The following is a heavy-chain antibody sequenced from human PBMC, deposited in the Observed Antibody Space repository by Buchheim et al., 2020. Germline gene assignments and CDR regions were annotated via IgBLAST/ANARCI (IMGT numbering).Heavy chain of an antibody. J-gene: IGHJ4*02. V-gene: IGHV1-3*01. CDR3: VRDLGCSSSGCSDY. CDR2: IDAGNGNT. D-gene: IGHD2-2*01. CDR1: GNTFVNYA. Sequence: HVQLVQSGAEVKKPGASVKVSCEAAGNTFVNYAIHWVRQAPGQRLEWLGWIDAGNGNTKYSQNLEGRVTVTRDTSATTAYMVLSSLGSEDTAVYYCVRDLGCSSSGCSDYWGQGTL.